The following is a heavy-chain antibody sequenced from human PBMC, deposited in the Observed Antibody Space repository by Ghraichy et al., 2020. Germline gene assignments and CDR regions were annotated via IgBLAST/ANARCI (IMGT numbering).Heavy chain of an antibody. D-gene: IGHD3-10*01. CDR1: GYTLSGYF. CDR3: ARGGFNYGKQGFDY. V-gene: IGHV1-2*05. Sequence: VKVSCKASGYTLSGYFIHWVRQAPGQGLEWVGRINPNSGYTNSAQEFQGRVTMTWDTSISTAYMELSRLTSDDTVVYYCARGGFNYGKQGFDYWGQGTLVTVSS. J-gene: IGHJ4*02. CDR2: INPNSGYT.